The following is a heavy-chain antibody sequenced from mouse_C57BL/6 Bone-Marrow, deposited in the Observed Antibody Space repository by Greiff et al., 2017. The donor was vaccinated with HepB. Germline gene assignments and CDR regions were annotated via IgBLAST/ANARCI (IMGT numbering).Heavy chain of an antibody. V-gene: IGHV7-1*01. CDR3: ARDATVPYYFDY. CDR1: GFTFSDFY. Sequence: EVNVVESGGGLVQSGRSLRLSCATSGFTFSDFYMEWVRQAPGKGLEWIAASRNKANDYTTEYSASVKGRFIVSRDTSHSILYLQMNALRAEDTAIYYCARDATVPYYFDYWGQGTTLTVSS. D-gene: IGHD5-1*01. CDR2: SRNKANDYTT. J-gene: IGHJ2*01.